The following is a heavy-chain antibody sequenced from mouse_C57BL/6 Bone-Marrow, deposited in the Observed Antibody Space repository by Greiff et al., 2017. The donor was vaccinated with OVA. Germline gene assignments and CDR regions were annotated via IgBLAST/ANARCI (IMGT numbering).Heavy chain of an antibody. D-gene: IGHD1-1*01. CDR3: ARRALRYWYFDV. Sequence: VQLQQSGAELARPGASVKLSCKASGYTFTSYGISWVKQRTGQGLEWIGEIYPRSGNTYYNEKFKGKATLTADKSSSTAYMELRSLTSEDSAVYFCARRALRYWYFDVWGTGTTVTVSS. CDR2: IYPRSGNT. J-gene: IGHJ1*03. V-gene: IGHV1-81*01. CDR1: GYTFTSYG.